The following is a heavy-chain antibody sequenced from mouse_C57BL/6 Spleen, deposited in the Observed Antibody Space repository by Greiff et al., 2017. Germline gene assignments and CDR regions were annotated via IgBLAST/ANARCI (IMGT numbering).Heavy chain of an antibody. D-gene: IGHD2-2*01. V-gene: IGHV1-55*01. Sequence: QVQLQQPGAELVKPGASVKMSCKASGYTFTSYWITWVKQRPGQGLEWIGDIYPGSGSTNYNEKFKSKATLTVDTSSSTAYMQLSSLTSEDSAVYYCALIYYGYDGGMDYWGQGTSVTVSS. CDR3: ALIYYGYDGGMDY. CDR1: GYTFTSYW. CDR2: IYPGSGST. J-gene: IGHJ4*01.